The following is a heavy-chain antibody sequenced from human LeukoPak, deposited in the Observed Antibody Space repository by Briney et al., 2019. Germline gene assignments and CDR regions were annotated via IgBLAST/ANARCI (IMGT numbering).Heavy chain of an antibody. CDR1: GASYCYYY. CDR2: VCHRGHP. Sequence: SETLSLTCGVHGASYCYYYWRWARHPPGKGREWIGEVCHRGHPRPTPSLRCRFHMSVDTSKRQLSLRLTSVTAADTAVYYCARVRDKYYDLVTGHWYFDFWGQGTLVTVSS. CDR3: ARVRDKYYDLVTGHWYFDF. J-gene: IGHJ4*02. D-gene: IGHD3-9*01. V-gene: IGHV4-34*01.